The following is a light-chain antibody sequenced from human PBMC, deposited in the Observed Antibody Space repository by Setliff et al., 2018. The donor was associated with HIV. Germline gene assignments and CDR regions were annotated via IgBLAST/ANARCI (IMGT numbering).Light chain of an antibody. CDR1: SSDVGGYNH. J-gene: IGLJ1*01. Sequence: QSALTQPASVSGSPGQSITISCTGTSSDVGGYNHVSWYQQHPGKVPKLMIYEVSNRPSGVSHRFSGSKSGNTASLTISGLQAEDEADYYCFSYRSSTPYVFGSGTKV. CDR3: FSYRSSTPYV. V-gene: IGLV2-14*01. CDR2: EVS.